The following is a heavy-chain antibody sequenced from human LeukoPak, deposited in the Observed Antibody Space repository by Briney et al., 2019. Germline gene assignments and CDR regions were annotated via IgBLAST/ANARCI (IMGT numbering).Heavy chain of an antibody. Sequence: SSETLSLTCTVSGGSISGTGYYWTWMRQPAGKGLVWIGHIDKSGSTNWNPSLKSRVTISVDTSKNHFSPNLTSVTAADTAVYYCTRDCEFCELLFYMNVWGKGTTVTVSS. CDR3: TRDCEFCELLFYMNV. V-gene: IGHV4-61*09. CDR2: IDKSGST. J-gene: IGHJ6*03. D-gene: IGHD3-16*01. CDR1: GGSISGTGYY.